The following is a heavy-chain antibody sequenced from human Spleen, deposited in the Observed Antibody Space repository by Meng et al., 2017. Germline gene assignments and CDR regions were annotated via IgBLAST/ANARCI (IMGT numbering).Heavy chain of an antibody. J-gene: IGHJ6*02. CDR3: ARDFDSSGWYLNYDYYGMDV. Sequence: ASVKVSCKASCYTFTSYGISWVRRAPGQGLEWMGWISAYNGNTNYAQKLQGRVTMTTDTTTSTAYMELRSLRSDDTAVYYCARDFDSSGWYLNYDYYGMDVWGQGTTVTVSS. CDR2: ISAYNGNT. V-gene: IGHV1-18*01. D-gene: IGHD6-19*01. CDR1: CYTFTSYG.